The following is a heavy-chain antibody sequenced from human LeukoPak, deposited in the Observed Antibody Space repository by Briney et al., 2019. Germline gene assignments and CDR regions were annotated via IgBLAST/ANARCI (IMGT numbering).Heavy chain of an antibody. CDR3: ARDYYGSGSYYDMDAFDI. CDR1: GYTFVTYG. V-gene: IGHV1-18*04. D-gene: IGHD3-10*01. Sequence: ASVKFSCKASGYTFVTYGISWVRQAPGQGLEWMGRISSYNGNTEYAQKFQGRVTMTTDTSTSTAYMQVRSLRSDDTAVYYCARDYYGSGSYYDMDAFDIWGQGTMVTVSS. CDR2: ISSYNGNT. J-gene: IGHJ3*02.